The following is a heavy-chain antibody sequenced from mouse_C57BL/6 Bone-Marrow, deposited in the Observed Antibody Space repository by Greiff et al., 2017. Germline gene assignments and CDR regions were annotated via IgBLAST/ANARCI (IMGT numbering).Heavy chain of an antibody. Sequence: EVNVVESGPELVKPGDSVKISCKASGYSFTGYFMNWVMQSHGKSLEWIGRINPYNGDTFYNQKFKGKATLTVDKSSSTAHMELRSLTSEDSAVYYCARDGSSPFDYWGQGTTLTVSS. CDR2: INPYNGDT. D-gene: IGHD1-1*01. CDR1: GYSFTGYF. J-gene: IGHJ2*01. CDR3: ARDGSSPFDY. V-gene: IGHV1-20*01.